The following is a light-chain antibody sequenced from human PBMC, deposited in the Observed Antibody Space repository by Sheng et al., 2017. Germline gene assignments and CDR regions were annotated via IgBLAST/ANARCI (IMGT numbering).Light chain of an antibody. CDR1: QSLVHSDGNTY. Sequence: DVVVTQSQLSLPVTLGQPASISCRSSQSLVHSDGNTYLNWFQQRPGQSPRRLIYKVSNRDSGVPDRFSGSGSGTDFTLRISRVEAEDVGIYYCMQGTHWPPWTFGQGTKVEIK. CDR2: KVS. J-gene: IGKJ1*01. CDR3: MQGTHWPPWT. V-gene: IGKV2-30*02.